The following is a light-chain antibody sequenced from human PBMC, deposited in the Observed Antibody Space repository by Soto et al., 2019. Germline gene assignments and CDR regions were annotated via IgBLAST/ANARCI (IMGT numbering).Light chain of an antibody. Sequence: DIVMTQSPATLSVSPGERATLSCRASQSVSSNLAWYQQKPGQAPRLLIYAASTRATGIPATFSGSGSGTEFTLTISSLQSEDFAVYYCQQYNNWPRTFGQGTKVEIK. V-gene: IGKV3-15*01. CDR2: AAS. CDR1: QSVSSN. J-gene: IGKJ1*01. CDR3: QQYNNWPRT.